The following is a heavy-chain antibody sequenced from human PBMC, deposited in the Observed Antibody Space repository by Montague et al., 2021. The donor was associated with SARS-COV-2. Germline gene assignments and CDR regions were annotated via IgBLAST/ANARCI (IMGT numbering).Heavy chain of an antibody. CDR3: ARPPSLHAFHLNGFYSLAS. CDR1: GFDFNGYA. V-gene: IGHV3-30*04. J-gene: IGHJ4*02. D-gene: IGHD3-9*01. Sequence: SLRLSCAASGFDFNGYALHWVRQAPGQGLEWVALISYEGSMEFYADSVKGRFTISRDSSKNTLYLDMNNLSPEDTAVYYCARPPSLHAFHLNGFYSLASWGRGTLVTVSS. CDR2: ISYEGSME.